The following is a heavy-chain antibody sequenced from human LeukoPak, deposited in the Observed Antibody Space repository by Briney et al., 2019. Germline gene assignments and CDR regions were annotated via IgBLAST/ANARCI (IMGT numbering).Heavy chain of an antibody. Sequence: PSETLSLTCAVYGGSFSGYYWSWIRQPPGKGLEWIGEINHSGSTSYNPSLKSRVTISVDTSKNQFSLKLSSVTAADTAVYYCARGPRRPNWFDPWGQGTLVTVSS. CDR2: INHSGST. CDR1: GGSFSGYY. J-gene: IGHJ5*02. CDR3: ARGPRRPNWFDP. V-gene: IGHV4-34*01.